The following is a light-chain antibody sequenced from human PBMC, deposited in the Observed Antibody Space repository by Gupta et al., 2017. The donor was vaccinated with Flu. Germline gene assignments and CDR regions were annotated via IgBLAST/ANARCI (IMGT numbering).Light chain of an antibody. CDR2: GAS. J-gene: IGKJ4*01. Sequence: EIVLTQSPGTLSLSPGERATLSCRASQSVSSSYLAWYQQKPGQAPRLIMYGASSRATGIPDRFSGSGSGTDFTLTISRLEPEDFAVYYCQQYGSSPRNTFGGGTKVEIK. CDR3: QQYGSSPRNT. V-gene: IGKV3-20*01. CDR1: QSVSSSY.